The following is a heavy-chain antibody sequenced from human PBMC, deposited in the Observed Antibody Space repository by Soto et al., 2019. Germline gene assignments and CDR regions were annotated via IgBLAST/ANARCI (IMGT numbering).Heavy chain of an antibody. CDR3: ARARKKYYDFWSGYNWFDP. J-gene: IGHJ5*02. D-gene: IGHD3-3*01. Sequence: PSETLSLTCAVYGGSFSGYYWSWIRQPPGKGLEWIGEINHNGSTNYNPSLKSRVTISVDTSKNQFSLKLSSVTAADTAVYYCARARKKYYDFWSGYNWFDPWGQGTLVTVSS. CDR2: INHNGST. CDR1: GGSFSGYY. V-gene: IGHV4-34*01.